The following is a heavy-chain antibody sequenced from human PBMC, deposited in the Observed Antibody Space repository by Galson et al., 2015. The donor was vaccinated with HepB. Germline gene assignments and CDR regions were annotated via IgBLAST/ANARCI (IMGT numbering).Heavy chain of an antibody. D-gene: IGHD5-18*01. CDR3: ARYSYAEDWYFDL. CDR1: GFTFSSYS. J-gene: IGHJ2*01. V-gene: IGHV3-21*01. Sequence: SLRLSCAASGFTFSSYSMNWVRQAPGKGLEWVSSISSSSSYIYYADSVKGRFTISRDNAKNSLYLQMNSLRAEDTAVYYCARYSYAEDWYFDLWGRGTLVTVSS. CDR2: ISSSSSYI.